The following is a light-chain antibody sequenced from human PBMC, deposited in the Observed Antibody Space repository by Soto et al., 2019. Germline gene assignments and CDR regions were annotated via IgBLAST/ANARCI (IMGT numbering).Light chain of an antibody. CDR2: GAS. CDR3: QQFHSFSPT. Sequence: IQLTQSPSSLSASVGDRVTITCRASQGISSFLAWYQQKPGKAPKLLIYGASTLQSGVPSRFSGSGSGTEFTLTISSLQPDDFATYYCQQFHSFSPTFGQGTKVEIK. V-gene: IGKV1-9*01. CDR1: QGISSF. J-gene: IGKJ1*01.